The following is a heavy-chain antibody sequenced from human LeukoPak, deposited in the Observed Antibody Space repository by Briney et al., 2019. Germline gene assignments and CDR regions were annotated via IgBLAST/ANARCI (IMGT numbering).Heavy chain of an antibody. CDR3: ARGRIAARRYYGMDV. CDR2: INHSGST. CDR1: GVSFSGYY. D-gene: IGHD6-6*01. J-gene: IGHJ6*02. Sequence: SETQSLTCAVYGVSFSGYYRSWIRQPPGKGLEWIGEINHSGSTNYNPSLNSRVTISVDTSKNQFSLKLSSVTAADTAVYYCARGRIAARRYYGMDVWGQGTTVTVSS. V-gene: IGHV4-34*01.